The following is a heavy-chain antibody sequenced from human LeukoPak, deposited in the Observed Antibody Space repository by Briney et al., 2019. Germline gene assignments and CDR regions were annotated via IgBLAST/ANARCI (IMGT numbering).Heavy chain of an antibody. V-gene: IGHV3-23*01. Sequence: RPGGSLRLSCAVSGFTFDDYGMSWVRQAPGKGLEWVSAISGSGGSTYYADSVKGRFTISRDNSKNTLYLQMNSLRAEDTAVYFCAKDPRSMIQAFDIWGQGTMVTVSS. J-gene: IGHJ3*02. D-gene: IGHD3-22*01. CDR3: AKDPRSMIQAFDI. CDR2: ISGSGGST. CDR1: GFTFDDYG.